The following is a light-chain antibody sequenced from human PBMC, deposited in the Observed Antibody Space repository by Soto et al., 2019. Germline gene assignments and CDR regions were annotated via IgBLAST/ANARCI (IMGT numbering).Light chain of an antibody. J-gene: IGKJ2*01. CDR3: MQALQTPYT. CDR2: LGS. Sequence: DIVMTQSPLSLPVTPGDPASISCRSSQSLLHSNGYNYLDWYLQKPGQSPQLLIYLGSNRASGVPDRFSGSGAGTDFTLKISRVEAEDVGVYYCMQALQTPYTFGQGTKREIK. CDR1: QSLLHSNGYNY. V-gene: IGKV2-28*01.